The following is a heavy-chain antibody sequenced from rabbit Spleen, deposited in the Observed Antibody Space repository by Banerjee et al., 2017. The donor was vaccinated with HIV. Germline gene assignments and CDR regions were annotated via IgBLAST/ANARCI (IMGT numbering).Heavy chain of an antibody. J-gene: IGHJ4*01. CDR2: IDAGSSGST. V-gene: IGHV1S40*01. CDR3: ARDTGSGGYGSMNL. CDR1: GFTLSRYW. D-gene: IGHD1-1*01. Sequence: QSLEESGGDLVKPGASLTLTCTASGFTLSRYWMWWVRQAPGKGLEWIACIDAGSSGSTYYASWAKGRFTISKTSSTTVDLKMTSLTAADTATYFCARDTGSGGYGSMNLWGQGTLVTVS.